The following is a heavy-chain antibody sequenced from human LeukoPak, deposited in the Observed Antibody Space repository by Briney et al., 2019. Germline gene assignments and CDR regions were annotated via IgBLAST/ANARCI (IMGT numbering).Heavy chain of an antibody. CDR2: ISPTGASI. V-gene: IGHV3-21*01. CDR3: GRDFVGESGAGGP. J-gene: IGHJ5*02. Sequence: PGGSLRLSCAGSGFTFGSYTMNWVREAPGKGLEWVSSISPTGASIWNADSVEGRFTISRDNAKNSVYLQMNSLRAEDTAIYFCGRDFVGESGAGGPWGQGVLITVSS. D-gene: IGHD3-10*01. CDR1: GFTFGSYT.